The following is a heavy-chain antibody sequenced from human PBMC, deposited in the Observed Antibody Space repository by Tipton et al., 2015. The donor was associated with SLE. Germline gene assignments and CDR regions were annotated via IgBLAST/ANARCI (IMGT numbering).Heavy chain of an antibody. Sequence: LRLSCAVYGGSFSDYSWSWIRQPPGKGLEWIGEINHSGSTNYNPSLKSRVTISIDTSKNQFSLRLSSVTAADTAVYYCARDCTTGVCYPTSFDDWGQGTLVTVSP. CDR1: GGSFSDYS. V-gene: IGHV4-34*01. J-gene: IGHJ4*02. CDR2: INHSGST. CDR3: ARDCTTGVCYPTSFDD. D-gene: IGHD2-8*01.